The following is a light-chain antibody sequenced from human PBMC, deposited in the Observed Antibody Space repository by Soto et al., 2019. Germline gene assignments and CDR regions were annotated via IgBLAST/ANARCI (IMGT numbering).Light chain of an antibody. CDR1: QSVSSSY. CDR3: QQYGSSPRT. V-gene: IGKV3-20*01. J-gene: IGKJ1*01. CDR2: GAS. Sequence: IGLTQSPGTLSLSPGERATLSCRASQSVSSSYLAWYQQKPGQAPRHLIYGASSRAAGIPDRFSGSGSGTDFTLTISRLEPEDFAVYYCQQYGSSPRTFGQGTKVEIK.